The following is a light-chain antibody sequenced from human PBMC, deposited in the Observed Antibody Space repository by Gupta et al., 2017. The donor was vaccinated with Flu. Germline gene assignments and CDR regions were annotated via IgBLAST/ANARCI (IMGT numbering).Light chain of an antibody. V-gene: IGKV1-33*01. J-gene: IGKJ4*01. CDR2: DAS. Sequence: QLTQSPASLSASIGDRVTITCQASQDVSNDVNWYQLKPGKAPKLLIYDASNLETGVPLRFSGSGSGTNFTFTISSLQPEDVASNSCQQGTDLPSTFGGGTKLEIK. CDR3: QQGTDLPST. CDR1: QDVSND.